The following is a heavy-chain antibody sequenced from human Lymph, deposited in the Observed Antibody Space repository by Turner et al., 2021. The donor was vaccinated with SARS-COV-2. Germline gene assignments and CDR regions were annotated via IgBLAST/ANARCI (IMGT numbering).Heavy chain of an antibody. Sequence: QLQLQESGPGLVKPSETLSLTYTVSGGSISSSSHYWCWIRQPPGRGLEWIGHIYYSGSNYYNPSLKSRVTISVDTSKNQFSLKLSSVTAADTAVYYCARLVRRAEYYFDYWGQGTLVTVSS. CDR1: GGSISSSSHY. J-gene: IGHJ4*02. CDR2: IYYSGSN. CDR3: ARLVRRAEYYFDY. V-gene: IGHV4-39*01. D-gene: IGHD3-10*01.